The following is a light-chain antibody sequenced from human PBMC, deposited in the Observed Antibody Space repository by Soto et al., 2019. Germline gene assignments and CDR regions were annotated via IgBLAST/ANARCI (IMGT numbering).Light chain of an antibody. Sequence: QSVLTQPASVSGSPGQSITISCTGTSSDVGGYNYVSWYQHHPGKATKLMIYVVSKRPSGVSSRFSGSKSGNTASLTISGLQAEDEADYYCSSYTSSSIYVFGTGTKVTVL. V-gene: IGLV2-14*03. CDR3: SSYTSSSIYV. CDR2: VVS. CDR1: SSDVGGYNY. J-gene: IGLJ1*01.